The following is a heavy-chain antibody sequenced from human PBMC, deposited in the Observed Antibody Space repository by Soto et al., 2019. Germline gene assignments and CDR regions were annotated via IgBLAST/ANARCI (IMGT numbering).Heavy chain of an antibody. CDR3: ARDRRIGLLTGCMDV. CDR1: GFTFSSYA. V-gene: IGHV3-30-3*01. Sequence: GGSLRLSCAASGFTFSSYAMHWVRQAPGKGLEWVAVISYDGSNKYYADSVKGRFTISRDNSKNTLYLQMNSLRAEDTAVYYCARDRRIGLLTGCMDVWGQGTTVTVSS. J-gene: IGHJ6*02. D-gene: IGHD3-9*01. CDR2: ISYDGSNK.